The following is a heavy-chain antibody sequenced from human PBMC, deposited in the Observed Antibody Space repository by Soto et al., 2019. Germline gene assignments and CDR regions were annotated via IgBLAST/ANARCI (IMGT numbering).Heavy chain of an antibody. D-gene: IGHD3-3*01. Sequence: QLHLVQSGAVVKKPGASVTVSCSASGYPVTAYYMHWVRQAPGRGLEWMGGINPATGAAKYTQTFLGRVTLTRATSPSTGFMELSGLASDDAGVFYCARGGGVGVAGSAAFDMWGQGTLVTVSS. J-gene: IGHJ3*02. V-gene: IGHV1-2*02. CDR3: ARGGGVGVAGSAAFDM. CDR1: GYPVTAYY. CDR2: INPATGAA.